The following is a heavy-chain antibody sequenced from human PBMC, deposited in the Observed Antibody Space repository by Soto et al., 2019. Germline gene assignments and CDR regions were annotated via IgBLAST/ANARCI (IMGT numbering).Heavy chain of an antibody. J-gene: IGHJ5*02. CDR1: GGCVSSSY. V-gene: IGHV4-4*07. CDR3: ARGHSSRSGYYDVA. D-gene: IGHD3-22*01. Sequence: SETLSLTCSVSGGCVSSSYWSWVRQRAGKGLGWIGRIHTRGIINCNPSPTGRVTMSVDTSKNQVFLKLSSVTAADTGVYYCARGHSSRSGYYDVAWGQGTLVTVSS. CDR2: IHTRGII.